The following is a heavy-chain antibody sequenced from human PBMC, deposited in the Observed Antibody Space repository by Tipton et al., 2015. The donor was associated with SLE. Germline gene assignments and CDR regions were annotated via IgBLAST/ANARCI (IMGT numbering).Heavy chain of an antibody. CDR3: ARVVQWRAPFDY. D-gene: IGHD6-19*01. V-gene: IGHV3-48*03. CDR2: ISSSGSTI. J-gene: IGHJ4*02. CDR1: GFTFSSYE. Sequence: SLRLSCAASGFTFSSYEMNWVRQAPGKGLEWVSYISSSGSTIYYADSVKGRFTISRDNAKNSLYLQMNSLRAEDTAVYYCARVVQWRAPFDYWGQGTLVTVSS.